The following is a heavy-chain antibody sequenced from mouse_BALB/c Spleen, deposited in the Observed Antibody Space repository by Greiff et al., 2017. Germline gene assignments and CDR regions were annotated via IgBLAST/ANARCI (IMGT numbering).Heavy chain of an antibody. CDR3: ARSGGNEAMDY. D-gene: IGHD2-1*01. CDR2: IYPGNGDT. V-gene: IGHV1-12*01. CDR1: GYTFTSYN. Sequence: QVQLQQPGAELVKPGASVKMSCKASGYTFTSYNMHWVKQTPGQGLEWIGAIYPGNGDTSYNQKFKGKATLTADKSSSTAYMQLSSLTSEDSAVYYCARSGGNEAMDYWGQGTSVTVSS. J-gene: IGHJ4*01.